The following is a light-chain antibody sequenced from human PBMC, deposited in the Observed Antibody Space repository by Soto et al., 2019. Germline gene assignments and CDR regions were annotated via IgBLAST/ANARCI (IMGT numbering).Light chain of an antibody. CDR2: EVN. J-gene: IGLJ1*01. Sequence: QSVLTQPPSASGSPGQSVAISCTGTSSDVGGYNYVSWYQQHTGKAPKLMIYEVNKRPSGLPDRFSGSKSGNTASLTVSGIQAEDEADYYCSSYAGSSTVFGTGTKVTV. CDR1: SSDVGGYNY. CDR3: SSYAGSSTV. V-gene: IGLV2-8*01.